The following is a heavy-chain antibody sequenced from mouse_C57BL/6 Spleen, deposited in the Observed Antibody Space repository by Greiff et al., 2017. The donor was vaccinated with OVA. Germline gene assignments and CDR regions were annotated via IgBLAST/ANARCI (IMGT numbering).Heavy chain of an antibody. J-gene: IGHJ2*01. V-gene: IGHV1-64*01. D-gene: IGHD1-1*01. CDR2: IHPNSGST. Sequence: LQQPGAELVKPGASVKLSCKASGYTFTSYWMHWVKQRPGQGLEWIGMIHPNSGSTNYNEKFKSKATLTVDKSSSTAYMQLSSLTSEDSAVYYCARIYYGPYYFDYWGQGTTLTVSS. CDR3: ARIYYGPYYFDY. CDR1: GYTFTSYW.